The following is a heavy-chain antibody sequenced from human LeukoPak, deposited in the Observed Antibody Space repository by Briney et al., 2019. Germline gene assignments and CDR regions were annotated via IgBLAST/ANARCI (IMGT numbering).Heavy chain of an antibody. V-gene: IGHV3-15*01. CDR2: IKSKTDGGTT. CDR3: TTGGLWYSGRVF. J-gene: IGHJ4*02. D-gene: IGHD3-10*01. Sequence: PGGSLRLSCAASRFTLSNAWMSWVRQAPGKGLEWVGRIKSKTDGGTTAFAAPVKGRFTMSRDDSKNTLYLQMNSLKTEDTAMYYCTTGGLWYSGRVFWGQGTLVTVS. CDR1: RFTLSNAW.